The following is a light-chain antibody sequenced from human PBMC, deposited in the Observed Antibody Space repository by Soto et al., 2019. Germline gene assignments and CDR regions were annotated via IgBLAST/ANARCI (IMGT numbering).Light chain of an antibody. CDR3: QQYDKSSRT. CDR1: QNVSSW. V-gene: IGKV1-5*03. J-gene: IGKJ1*01. Sequence: DILMTQSPSTLSASVGDRVTITCRASQNVSSWLAWYQQSPGKAPKLLIYRASILQRGVPSRFSGSGSGTEFTLAISSLQSDDFATYYCQQYDKSSRTFDQGTKVEV. CDR2: RAS.